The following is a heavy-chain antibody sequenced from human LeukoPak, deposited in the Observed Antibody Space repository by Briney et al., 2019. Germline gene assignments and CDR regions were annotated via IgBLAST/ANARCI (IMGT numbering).Heavy chain of an antibody. CDR2: ISGSGDNT. CDR3: AKVSGKSGSGSYYSFYYYYYYMDV. D-gene: IGHD3-10*01. J-gene: IGHJ6*03. Sequence: GGSLRLSCAASGFTFSSHGMSWVRQAPGKGLEWVSTISGSGDNTYYADSVKGRFTISRDNSKNTLYLQMNSLRAEDTAVYYCAKVSGKSGSGSYYSFYYYYYYMDVWGKGTTVTVSS. V-gene: IGHV3-23*01. CDR1: GFTFSSHG.